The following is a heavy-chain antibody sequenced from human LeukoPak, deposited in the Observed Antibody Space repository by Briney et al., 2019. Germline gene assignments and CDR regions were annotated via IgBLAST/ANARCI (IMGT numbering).Heavy chain of an antibody. CDR3: ATTLDSSGYYYFDY. D-gene: IGHD3-22*01. CDR1: GYRFASYW. V-gene: IGHV5-51*01. J-gene: IGHJ4*02. Sequence: GESLQISCKGSGYRFASYWIGWVRQMPGKGLEWMGIIYPGDSDTRYSPSFRGQVTISADKSISTAYLQWSSLKASDTAIYYCATTLDSSGYYYFDYWGQGALVTVSS. CDR2: IYPGDSDT.